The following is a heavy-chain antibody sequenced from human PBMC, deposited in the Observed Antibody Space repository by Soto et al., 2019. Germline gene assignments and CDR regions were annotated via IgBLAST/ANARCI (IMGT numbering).Heavy chain of an antibody. Sequence: QVQLVESGGGLVKPGGSLRLSCAASGFTFSDYYMSWIRQAPGKGLEWVSYISSRGSSIYYADSVRGRFTISRDNTKNSLYLQMNSLRAEDTAVYYCARYCSGNNCYGLHYYFYGMDVWGQGTTVTVSS. CDR2: ISSRGSSI. J-gene: IGHJ6*02. V-gene: IGHV3-11*01. D-gene: IGHD2-15*01. CDR1: GFTFSDYY. CDR3: ARYCSGNNCYGLHYYFYGMDV.